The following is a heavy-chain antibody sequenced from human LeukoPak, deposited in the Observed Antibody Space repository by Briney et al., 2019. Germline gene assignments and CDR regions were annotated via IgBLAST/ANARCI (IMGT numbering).Heavy chain of an antibody. CDR2: ISGYNGNT. D-gene: IGHD3-10*01. V-gene: IGHV1-18*01. CDR1: GYTFTTYN. CDR3: ARKFLGSRGYYFDY. J-gene: IGHJ4*02. Sequence: ASVKVSCKASGYTFTTYNINWVRQAPGQGLEWMGWISGYNGNTNYAQKLQGRVTMTRDTSISTAYMELSSLRSDDTAVYYCARKFLGSRGYYFDYWGQGTLVTVSS.